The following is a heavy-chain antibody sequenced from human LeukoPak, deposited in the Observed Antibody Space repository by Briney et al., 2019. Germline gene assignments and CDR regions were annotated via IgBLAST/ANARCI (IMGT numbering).Heavy chain of an antibody. CDR3: ARGQDSSWYYYYYMDV. CDR2: MNPNSGNT. CDR1: GYTFTSYD. V-gene: IGHV1-8*01. D-gene: IGHD6-13*01. Sequence: ASVKVSCKASGYTFTSYDINWVRQATGQGLEWMGWMNPNSGNTGCAQKFQGRVTMTRNTSISTAYMELSSLRSEDTAVYYCARGQDSSWYYYYYMDVWGKGTTVTVS. J-gene: IGHJ6*03.